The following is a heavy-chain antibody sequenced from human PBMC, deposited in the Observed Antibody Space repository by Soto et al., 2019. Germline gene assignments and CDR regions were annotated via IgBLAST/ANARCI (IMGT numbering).Heavy chain of an antibody. CDR2: IYHSGST. D-gene: IGHD3-9*01. CDR3: ASHYDRTYYFDY. J-gene: IGHJ4*02. V-gene: IGHV4-30-2*01. Sequence: ASETMSLTCTVSGGSISSGGYSWSWIKKPPGKGLEWIGYIYHSGSTNYNPSLKSRVTISVDTSKNQFSLKLSSVTAADTAVYYCASHYDRTYYFDYWGQGTLVTVSS. CDR1: GGSISSGGYS.